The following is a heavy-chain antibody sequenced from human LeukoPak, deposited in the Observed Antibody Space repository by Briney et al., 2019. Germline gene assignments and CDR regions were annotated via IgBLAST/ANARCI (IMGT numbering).Heavy chain of an antibody. J-gene: IGHJ4*02. CDR3: ARGFPYYDILTGYSEFDY. D-gene: IGHD3-9*01. CDR1: GFTFSSYG. V-gene: IGHV3-33*01. Sequence: GRSLRLSCTASGFTFSSYGMHWVRQAPGKGLEWVAVIWYDGSNKYYADSVKGRFTISRDNSKNTLYLQMNSLRAEDTAVYYCARGFPYYDILTGYSEFDYWGQGTLVTVSS. CDR2: IWYDGSNK.